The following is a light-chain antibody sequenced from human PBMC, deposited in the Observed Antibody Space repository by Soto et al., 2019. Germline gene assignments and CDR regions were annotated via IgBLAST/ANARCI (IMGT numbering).Light chain of an antibody. V-gene: IGLV9-49*01. CDR1: SGYSNYL. J-gene: IGLJ1*01. Sequence: QLVLTQPPSASASLGASVTLTCTLSSGYSNYLVDWYRQRPGKGPRFVMRVGTGGVVGSKGDGIPDRFSVLGSGLNRYLTIKNIQEEDESDYHCGADHGSGSNFVYVFGTGTKLTVL. CDR2: VGTGGVVG. CDR3: GADHGSGSNFVYV.